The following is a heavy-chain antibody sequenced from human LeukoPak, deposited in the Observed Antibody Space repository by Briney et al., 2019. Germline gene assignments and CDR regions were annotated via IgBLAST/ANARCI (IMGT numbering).Heavy chain of an antibody. Sequence: PSETLSLICAVSGGSISGYYWSWIRQSPDKGLEWIGYIYYSGSTNYNPSLKSRVTISVDTSKNQFSLKLSSVTAADTAVYYCARDLPLSVQDGMGVWGQGTTVTVSS. V-gene: IGHV4-59*12. CDR3: ARDLPLSVQDGMGV. CDR2: IYYSGST. CDR1: GGSISGYY. J-gene: IGHJ6*02. D-gene: IGHD1-1*01.